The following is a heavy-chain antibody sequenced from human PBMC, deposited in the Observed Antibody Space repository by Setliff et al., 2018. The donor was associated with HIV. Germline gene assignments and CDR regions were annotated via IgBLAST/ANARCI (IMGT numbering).Heavy chain of an antibody. J-gene: IGHJ3*01. Sequence: ASVKVSCKVSGDTFNNYGRNWVRQAPGQGLEWMGGIIPIFKSADYAQKFRGRVTITTDESTSTAYMDLSSLKSEDTAIYYCARTSGDAYNYEGAFDVWGQGTLVTVSS. CDR3: ARTSGDAYNYEGAFDV. CDR1: GDTFNNYG. D-gene: IGHD5-12*01. CDR2: IIPIFKSA. V-gene: IGHV1-69*05.